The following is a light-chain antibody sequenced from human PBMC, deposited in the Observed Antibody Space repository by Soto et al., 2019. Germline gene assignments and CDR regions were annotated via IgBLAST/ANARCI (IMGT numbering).Light chain of an antibody. CDR2: EDT. J-gene: IGLJ2*01. CDR1: SIDVGGYNL. V-gene: IGLV2-23*02. CDR3: CSYAGSSTFVV. Sequence: QSALTQPASLSGSPGQSITISCTGTSIDVGGYNLVSWYQQHPGKAPKLMIYEDTKRPSGVSNRFSGSKSGNTASLTISGLQAEDEADYYCCSYAGSSTFVVFGGGTKVTVL.